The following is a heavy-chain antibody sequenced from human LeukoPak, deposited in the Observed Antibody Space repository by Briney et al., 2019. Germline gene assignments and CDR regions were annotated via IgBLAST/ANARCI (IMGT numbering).Heavy chain of an antibody. CDR1: GFTFSSYA. J-gene: IGHJ4*02. D-gene: IGHD1-26*01. CDR2: ISGSGGST. CDR3: AKGYSGSPFYY. V-gene: IGHV3-23*01. Sequence: PGGSLRLSCAASGFTFSSYAMSWVRQAPGKGLEWVSAISGSGGSTYYPDSVKGRFTFSRDNSKHTLYQPMDSLRAEDTAVYYCAKGYSGSPFYYWGQGTLVTVSS.